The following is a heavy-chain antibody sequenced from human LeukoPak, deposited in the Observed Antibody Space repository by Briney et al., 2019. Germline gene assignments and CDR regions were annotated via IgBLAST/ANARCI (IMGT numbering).Heavy chain of an antibody. CDR2: IYDSRTT. CDR1: GGSMSSHY. V-gene: IGHV4-59*11. J-gene: IGHJ6*03. D-gene: IGHD3-10*01. Sequence: PSETLALTCIVSGGSMSSHYWNWIRQAPGKGLEWIGYIYDSRTTNYNPSLKSRVTMSVDTPKNQFSLKVYNVTAADTAVYYCSRDAYSYGSGSPGGGYYYYYMDVWGKGTTVIVSS. CDR3: SRDAYSYGSGSPGGGYYYYYMDV.